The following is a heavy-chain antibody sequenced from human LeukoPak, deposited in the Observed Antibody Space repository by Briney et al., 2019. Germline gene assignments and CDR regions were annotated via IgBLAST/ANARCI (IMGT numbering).Heavy chain of an antibody. J-gene: IGHJ4*02. CDR2: ISGGGDIT. CDR1: GLTFGTYA. CDR3: AKRSHSGSYYAAFDY. D-gene: IGHD1-26*01. V-gene: IGHV3-23*01. Sequence: AGGSLRLSCAASGLTFGTYAMSWVRQAPGKGLEWVSGISGGGDITYYAGSVKGRFTISRDNSKNTLHLQMNSLRAEDTALYYCAKRSHSGSYYAAFDYWGQGTLVTVSS.